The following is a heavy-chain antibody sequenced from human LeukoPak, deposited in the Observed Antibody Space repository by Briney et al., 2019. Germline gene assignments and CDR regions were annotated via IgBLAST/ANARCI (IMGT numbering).Heavy chain of an antibody. D-gene: IGHD1-26*01. CDR2: INSDGSST. CDR1: GFTCSSYW. Sequence: GGSLRLSCAASGFTCSSYWLLWVRQAPGKGLVWVSSINSDGSSTGYADSVKGRYTTSRDNAKNTRYLQMNSLSAEDTAVYYCARSGMLDYWGQGTLVTVSS. V-gene: IGHV3-74*01. CDR3: ARSGMLDY. J-gene: IGHJ4*02.